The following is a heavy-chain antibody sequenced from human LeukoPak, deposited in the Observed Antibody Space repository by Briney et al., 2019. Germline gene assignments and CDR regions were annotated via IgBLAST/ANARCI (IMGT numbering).Heavy chain of an antibody. CDR2: IYYSGST. J-gene: IGHJ4*02. CDR1: GGSISSYY. Sequence: SETLSLTCTVSGGSISSYYWSWIRQPPGKGLEWIGYIYYSGSTNYNPSLKSRVTISVDTSKNQFSLKLSPMTAADTAVYYCARHEATATLYYFDYWGQGTLVTVSS. V-gene: IGHV4-59*08. D-gene: IGHD4-17*01. CDR3: ARHEATATLYYFDY.